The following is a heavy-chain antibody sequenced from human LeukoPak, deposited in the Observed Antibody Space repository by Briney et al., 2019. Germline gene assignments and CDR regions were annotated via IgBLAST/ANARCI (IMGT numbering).Heavy chain of an antibody. CDR1: GYTFTGYY. Sequence: GASVKVSCKASGYTFTGYYMHWVRQAPGQGLEWMGWINPNSGGTNYAQKFQGRVTMTRDTSISTAYMELSRLRSDDTAVYYCARSADMVRGVNYYYYYMDVWGKGTTVTISS. J-gene: IGHJ6*03. CDR3: ARSADMVRGVNYYYYYMDV. V-gene: IGHV1-2*02. CDR2: INPNSGGT. D-gene: IGHD3-10*01.